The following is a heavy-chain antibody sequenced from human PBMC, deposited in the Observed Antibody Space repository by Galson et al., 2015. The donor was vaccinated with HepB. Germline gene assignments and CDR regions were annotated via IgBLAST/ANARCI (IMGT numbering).Heavy chain of an antibody. CDR1: EDSVSSNSAA. Sequence: CAISEDSVSSNSAAWNWIRRSPSRGLEWLGRTYYRSKWYSDYAVSVRSRISINVDTSRNQFSLQLNSVAPADTAVYYCARVAGTIYYYGLDVWGQGTTVTVSS. J-gene: IGHJ6*02. V-gene: IGHV6-1*01. CDR2: TYYRSKWYS. D-gene: IGHD6-19*01. CDR3: ARVAGTIYYYGLDV.